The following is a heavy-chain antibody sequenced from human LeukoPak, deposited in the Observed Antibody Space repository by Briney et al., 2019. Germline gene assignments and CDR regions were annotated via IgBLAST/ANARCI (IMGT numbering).Heavy chain of an antibody. CDR2: VYYDGST. Sequence: PSETLSLTCTVSGGSISSSNYYWGWIRQPPGKGLAWIGSVYYDGSTNYNPSLKSRVTISVDTSKNQFSLKLSSVTAADTAVYYCARDYFHYYGSGSYSAYFDYWGQGTPVTVSS. CDR3: ARDYFHYYGSGSYSAYFDY. J-gene: IGHJ4*02. D-gene: IGHD3-10*01. CDR1: GGSISSSNYY. V-gene: IGHV4-39*07.